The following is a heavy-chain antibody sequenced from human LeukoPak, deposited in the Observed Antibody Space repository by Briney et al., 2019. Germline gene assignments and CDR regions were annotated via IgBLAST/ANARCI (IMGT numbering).Heavy chain of an antibody. J-gene: IGHJ4*02. CDR2: FDPEDGET. D-gene: IGHD5-18*01. V-gene: IGHV1-24*01. CDR3: ATQTAYTAMVTPLDY. Sequence: ASVKVSCKVSGYTLTELSMHWVRQAPGKGLEWMGGFDPEDGETIYAQKFQGRVTMTEDTSTNTAYMELSRLRSEDTAVYYCATQTAYTAMVTPLDYWGQGTLVTVSS. CDR1: GYTLTELS.